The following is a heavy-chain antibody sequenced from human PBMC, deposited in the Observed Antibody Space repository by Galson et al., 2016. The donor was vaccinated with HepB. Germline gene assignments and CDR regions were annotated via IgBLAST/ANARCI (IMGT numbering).Heavy chain of an antibody. CDR3: ARGSYYPRSGSRFDS. J-gene: IGHJ4*02. V-gene: IGHV4-30-2*01. D-gene: IGHD3-10*01. CDR2: LYQSGDT. Sequence: LSLTCTVSGASITSGRFSWGWLRLPPGKGLEWIGYLYQSGDTYYTPSLRSRVSISLDRSPNRFSLRLESVTAADTAVYYCARGSYYPRSGSRFDSWGQGTLVTVSS. CDR1: GASITSGRFS.